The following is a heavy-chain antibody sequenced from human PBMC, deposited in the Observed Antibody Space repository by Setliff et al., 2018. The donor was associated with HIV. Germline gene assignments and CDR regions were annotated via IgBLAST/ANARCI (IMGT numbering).Heavy chain of an antibody. CDR1: GGSLSGYF. CDR2: ISQSGSI. CDR3: ARGRGASTWYLSHFYSYYYMDV. Sequence: PSETLSLTCAVSGGSLSGYFWTWVRQTPAKGLEWIGDISQSGSINYNLSLKSRTTMSLDTSKNQLSLKLTSVVAADTGLYFCARGRGASTWYLSHFYSYYYMDVWGNGTTVTVSS. J-gene: IGHJ6*03. D-gene: IGHD6-13*01. V-gene: IGHV4-34*01.